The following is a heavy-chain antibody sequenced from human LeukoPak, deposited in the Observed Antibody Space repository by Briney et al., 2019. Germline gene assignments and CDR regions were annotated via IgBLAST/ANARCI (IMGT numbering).Heavy chain of an antibody. D-gene: IGHD3-22*01. CDR3: ARGFYYDSSGYYLGPTDY. CDR2: ISAYNGNT. CDR1: GYTFTSYG. V-gene: IGHV1-18*01. J-gene: IGHJ4*02. Sequence: ASVKVSCKASGYTFTSYGISWVRQAPGQGLEWMGWISAYNGNTNYAQKLQGRVTMTTGTSTSTAYMELRSLRSDDTAVYYCARGFYYDSSGYYLGPTDYWGQGTLVTVSS.